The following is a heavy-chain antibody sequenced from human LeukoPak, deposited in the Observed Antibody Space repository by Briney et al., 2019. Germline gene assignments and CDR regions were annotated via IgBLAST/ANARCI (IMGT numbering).Heavy chain of an antibody. V-gene: IGHV1-18*01. Sequence: ASVKVSCKASGYSFTTYGISWVRQAPGQGLEWMGWISPYNGNTNYAQNLQGRVTMTTDTSTSTAYMELRSLRSDDTAVYYCARVEVALSQESWGQGTLVTVSS. D-gene: IGHD3-10*01. CDR2: ISPYNGNT. CDR1: GYSFTTYG. J-gene: IGHJ5*02. CDR3: ARVEVALSQES.